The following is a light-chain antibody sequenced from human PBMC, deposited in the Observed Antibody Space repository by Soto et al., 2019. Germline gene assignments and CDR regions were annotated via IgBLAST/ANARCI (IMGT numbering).Light chain of an antibody. V-gene: IGKV1-33*01. CDR3: QQALSFPST. CDR2: AAS. J-gene: IGKJ5*01. Sequence: MRQYPATLSASVGDSVAISCQASQDINNFLNWYQQESGNPPQLLTYAASKLEKGVPSRFSGAGTDFTLTISSLQPGDFGTYYCQQALSFPSTFGQGTRLEIK. CDR1: QDINNF.